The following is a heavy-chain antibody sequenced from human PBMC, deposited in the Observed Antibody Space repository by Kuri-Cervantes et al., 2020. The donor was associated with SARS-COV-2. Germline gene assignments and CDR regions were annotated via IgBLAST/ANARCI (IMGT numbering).Heavy chain of an antibody. Sequence: GESLKISCAASGFTFSSYSMNWVRQAPGKGLEWVSYISSSSSTIYYADSVKGRFTISRDNAKNSLYLQMNSLRAEDTAVYYCARDPSSGLWAFGYWGQGTLVTVSS. V-gene: IGHV3-48*01. J-gene: IGHJ4*02. D-gene: IGHD5-18*01. CDR3: ARDPSSGLWAFGY. CDR2: ISSSSSTI. CDR1: GFTFSSYS.